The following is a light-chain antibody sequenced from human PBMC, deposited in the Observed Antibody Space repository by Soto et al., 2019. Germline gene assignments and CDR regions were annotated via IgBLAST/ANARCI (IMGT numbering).Light chain of an antibody. V-gene: IGLV1-44*01. J-gene: IGLJ1*01. Sequence: QSALTQPPSASGTPGQRVTISCSGSSSNIGSNTVNWYQQLPGTAPKLLIYSNNQRPSGVPDRFSGSKSGTSASLAISGLQSEDEAVYYCAASDDSLNVYVFGTLTNVTVL. CDR3: AASDDSLNVYV. CDR1: SSNIGSNT. CDR2: SNN.